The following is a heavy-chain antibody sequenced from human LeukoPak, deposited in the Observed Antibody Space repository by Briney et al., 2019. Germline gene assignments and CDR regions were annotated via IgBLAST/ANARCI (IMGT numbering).Heavy chain of an antibody. CDR2: ISGSGSST. Sequence: GGSLRLSCAASGFTFNSYAMSWVRQAPGKGLEWVSGISGSGSSTYYADSVKGRFTISRDNSKNTLYLQMNSLRAEDTAVYYCAEVQSIIVGGTSYFQHWGQGTLVTVSS. D-gene: IGHD1-26*01. J-gene: IGHJ1*01. V-gene: IGHV3-23*01. CDR1: GFTFNSYA. CDR3: AEVQSIIVGGTSYFQH.